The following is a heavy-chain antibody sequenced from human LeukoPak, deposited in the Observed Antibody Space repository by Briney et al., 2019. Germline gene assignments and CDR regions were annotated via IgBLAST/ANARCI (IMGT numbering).Heavy chain of an antibody. CDR3: ARERRVYCSSTSCYGVDYYYYGMDV. Sequence: PSETLSLTCTVSGGSVSSSSSYWSWIRQPPGQGLEWIGYIYYSGSTNYNPSLKSRVTISVDTSKNQFSLKLSSVTAADTAVYYCARERRVYCSSTSCYGVDYYYYGMDVWGQGTTVTVSS. V-gene: IGHV4-61*01. J-gene: IGHJ6*02. D-gene: IGHD2-2*01. CDR1: GGSVSSSSSY. CDR2: IYYSGST.